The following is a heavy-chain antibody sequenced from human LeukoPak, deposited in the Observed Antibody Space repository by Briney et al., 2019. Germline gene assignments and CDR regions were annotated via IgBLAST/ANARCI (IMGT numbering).Heavy chain of an antibody. D-gene: IGHD1-26*01. J-gene: IGHJ4*02. V-gene: IGHV4-59*01. CDR2: IYYSGST. CDR1: DGSIRTYY. CDR3: ARLFHPALSGNYPFDY. Sequence: SETLSLTCSVSDGSIRTYYWSWIRQPPGKGLEWIAYIYYSGSTSYNPSLKSRVTISVDTSKNQFSLKLNSVTAADTAMYYCARLFHPALSGNYPFDYWGQGTLVTVSS.